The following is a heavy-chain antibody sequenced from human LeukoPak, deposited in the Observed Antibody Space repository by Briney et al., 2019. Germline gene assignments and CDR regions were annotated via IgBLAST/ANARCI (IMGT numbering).Heavy chain of an antibody. V-gene: IGHV4-39*01. J-gene: IGHJ5*02. CDR2: IYYSGST. D-gene: IGHD2-2*01. CDR3: ARHVLIVVVPAAIYNWFDP. Sequence: SETLSLTCTVSGGSISSSSYYWGWIRQPPGKGLEWIGSIYYSGSTYYNPSLKSRVTISVDTSKNQFSLKLSSVTAADTAVYYCARHVLIVVVPAAIYNWFDPWGRGTLVTVSS. CDR1: GGSISSSSYY.